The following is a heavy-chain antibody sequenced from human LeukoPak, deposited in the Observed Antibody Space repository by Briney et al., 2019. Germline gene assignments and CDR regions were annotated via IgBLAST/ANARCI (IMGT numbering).Heavy chain of an antibody. D-gene: IGHD6-13*01. J-gene: IGHJ5*02. Sequence: KPSETLSPAFSVSGGPISSFYWGWIRQPPGKGLEWIGYIYYSGSTNYNPSLKSRVTISVDTSKNQFSLKLSSVTAADTAVYYCASLGRIAAAGLWFDPWGQGTLVTVSS. CDR1: GGPISSFY. CDR2: IYYSGST. V-gene: IGHV4-59*08. CDR3: ASLGRIAAAGLWFDP.